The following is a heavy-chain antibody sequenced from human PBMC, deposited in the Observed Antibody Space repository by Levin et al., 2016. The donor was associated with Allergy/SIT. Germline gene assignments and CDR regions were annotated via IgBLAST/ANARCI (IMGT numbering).Heavy chain of an antibody. CDR2: IKQDGSEK. J-gene: IGHJ6*02. Sequence: GGSLRLSCAASGFTFSSYAMSWVRQAPGKGLEWVANIKQDGSEKYYVDSVKGRFTISRDNAKNSLYLQMNSLRAEDTAVYYCARDGTYYDFWSGYTYYYGMDVWGQGTTVTVSS. CDR3: ARDGTYYDFWSGYTYYYGMDV. CDR1: GFTFSSYA. D-gene: IGHD3-3*01. V-gene: IGHV3-7*01.